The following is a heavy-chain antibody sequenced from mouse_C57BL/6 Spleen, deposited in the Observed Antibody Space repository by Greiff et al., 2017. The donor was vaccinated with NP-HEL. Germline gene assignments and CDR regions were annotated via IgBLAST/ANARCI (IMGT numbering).Heavy chain of an antibody. J-gene: IGHJ4*01. V-gene: IGHV1-69*01. Sequence: QVQLQQPGAELVMPGASVKLSCKASGYTFTSYWMHWVKQRPGQGLEWIGEIDPSDSYTNYNQKFKGKSTLTVDKSSSTAYMQLSSLTSEDSAVYYCARGRRDYYYAMDYWGQGTSVTVSS. CDR3: ARGRRDYYYAMDY. CDR1: GYTFTSYW. D-gene: IGHD2-12*01. CDR2: IDPSDSYT.